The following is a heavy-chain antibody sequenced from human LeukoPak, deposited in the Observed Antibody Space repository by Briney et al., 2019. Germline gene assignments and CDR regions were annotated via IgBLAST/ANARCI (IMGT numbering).Heavy chain of an antibody. Sequence: SQTLSLTCAVYGGSFSGYYWSWIRQPPGKGLEWIGEINHSGSTNYNPSLKSRVTISVDTSKNQFSLKLSSVTAADTAVYYCARGYQDRYYFDYWGQGTLVTVSS. CDR3: ARGYQDRYYFDY. V-gene: IGHV4-34*01. J-gene: IGHJ4*02. CDR1: GGSFSGYY. CDR2: INHSGST.